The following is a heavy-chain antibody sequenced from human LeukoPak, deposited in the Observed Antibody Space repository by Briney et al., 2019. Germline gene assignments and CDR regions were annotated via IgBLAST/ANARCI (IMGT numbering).Heavy chain of an antibody. Sequence: GGSLRLSCAASGFTFSSYGMHWVRQAPGKGLEWVAVIWYDRSNKYYADSVKGRFAISRDNSKNTLYLQMNSLRAEDTAVYYCARGQAVALFDYWGQGTLVTVSS. CDR1: GFTFSSYG. CDR3: ARGQAVALFDY. D-gene: IGHD6-19*01. V-gene: IGHV3-33*01. CDR2: IWYDRSNK. J-gene: IGHJ4*02.